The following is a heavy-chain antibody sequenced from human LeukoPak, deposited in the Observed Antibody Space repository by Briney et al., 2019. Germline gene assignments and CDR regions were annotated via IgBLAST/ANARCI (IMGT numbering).Heavy chain of an antibody. J-gene: IGHJ4*02. V-gene: IGHV1-2*06. CDR1: GYTFTGSH. D-gene: IGHD5-18*01. CDR2: INPNSGGT. CDR3: ARGYSYGFDY. Sequence: ASVNVSCKASGYTFTGSHLHWVRQAPGQGLEWMGRINPNSGGTNYVQEFQGRVTMTRDTSISTAYMELSRLRSDDTAVYYCARGYSYGFDYWGQGTLVTVSS.